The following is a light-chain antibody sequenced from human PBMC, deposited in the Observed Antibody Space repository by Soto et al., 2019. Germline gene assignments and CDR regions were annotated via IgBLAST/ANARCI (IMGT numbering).Light chain of an antibody. CDR1: QSISTW. Sequence: DLQMTQSPSTLSASVGDRVTITCRASQSISTWLAWYQQKPGKAPKLLIYKTSSLDSGVPSRFSGSGSGTEFTLTISSLQPDDFATYYCQQYNTYPWTFGQGTRVEI. CDR3: QQYNTYPWT. J-gene: IGKJ1*01. CDR2: KTS. V-gene: IGKV1-5*03.